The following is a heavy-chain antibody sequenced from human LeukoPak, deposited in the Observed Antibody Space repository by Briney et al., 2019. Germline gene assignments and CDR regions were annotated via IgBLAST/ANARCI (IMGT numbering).Heavy chain of an antibody. Sequence: PGRSLRLSCAASGFTFSSYGMHWVRQAPGKGLEWVAVISYDGSNKYYADSVKGRFTISRDNSKNTLYLQMNSLRAEDTAVYYCAEDDWWELLLPQGVDYWGQGTLVTVSS. CDR2: ISYDGSNK. CDR3: AEDDWWELLLPQGVDY. D-gene: IGHD1-26*01. J-gene: IGHJ4*02. CDR1: GFTFSSYG. V-gene: IGHV3-30*18.